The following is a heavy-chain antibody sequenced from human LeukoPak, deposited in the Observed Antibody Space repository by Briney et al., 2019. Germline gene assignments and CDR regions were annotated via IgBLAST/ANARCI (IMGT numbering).Heavy chain of an antibody. CDR1: GDSISTNYF. V-gene: IGHV4-39*01. CDR2: IYYSGST. CDR3: ARMVWSTGPHP. J-gene: IGHJ5*02. D-gene: IGHD3-3*01. Sequence: PSETLSLTCTVSGDSISTNYFWGWVRQPPGKGLEWIGSIYYSGSTYYNPSLKSRVTISVDTSKNQFSLKLSSVTAADTAVYYCARMVWSTGPHPWGQGTLVTVSS.